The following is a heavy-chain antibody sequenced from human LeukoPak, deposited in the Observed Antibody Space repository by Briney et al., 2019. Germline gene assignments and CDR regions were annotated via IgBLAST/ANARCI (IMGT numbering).Heavy chain of an antibody. CDR2: INSDGSDT. CDR3: ARGGSPPEALGDTFEI. CDR1: GFSFSSYW. D-gene: IGHD1-26*01. J-gene: IGHJ3*02. Sequence: GGSLRLSCAASGFSFSSYWMHWVRQAPGKGLVRVSRINSDGSDTKYADSVKGRFTISRDNAKNTLSLQMNSLRVEDTAVYFCARGGSPPEALGDTFEIWGQGTMVTVSS. V-gene: IGHV3-74*03.